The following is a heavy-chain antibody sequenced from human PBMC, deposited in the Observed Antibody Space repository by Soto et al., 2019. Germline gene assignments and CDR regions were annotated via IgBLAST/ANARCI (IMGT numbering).Heavy chain of an antibody. Sequence: GGSLRLSCAASGLSFSNHDMHWVRQPKGKGLEWVSGITTGGNAYFADSVKGRFSISRENAKNSFYLQASSLRVEDTAMYYCVRVNADAYDVWGQGTMVTVSS. CDR2: ITTGGNA. V-gene: IGHV3-13*01. CDR3: VRVNADAYDV. CDR1: GLSFSNHD. J-gene: IGHJ3*01.